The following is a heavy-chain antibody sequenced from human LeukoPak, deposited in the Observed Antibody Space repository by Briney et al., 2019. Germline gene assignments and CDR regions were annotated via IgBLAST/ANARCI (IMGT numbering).Heavy chain of an antibody. CDR3: AKGFWNAPDY. J-gene: IGHJ4*02. Sequence: QPGGSLRLSCAASGFTFSSYGMSWVRQAPGKGLEWVSGISGSGGITYYADSVKGRFTISRDTSKNTLYLEMNSLRAEDTAVYYCAKGFWNAPDYWGQGTLVTVSS. D-gene: IGHD1-1*01. CDR1: GFTFSSYG. V-gene: IGHV3-23*01. CDR2: ISGSGGIT.